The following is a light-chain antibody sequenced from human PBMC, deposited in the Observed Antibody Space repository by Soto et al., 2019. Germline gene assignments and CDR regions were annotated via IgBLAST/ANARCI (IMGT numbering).Light chain of an antibody. CDR2: EGS. Sequence: QSALAQPASVSGSPGQSITIPCTGSNSDVGNYNLVSWYQQHPGEAPKLMIYEGSKRPSGVSNRFSGSKSGNTASLTISGLQAEDEADYFCCSYAGSSTYVFGTATKVTVL. CDR3: CSYAGSSTYV. V-gene: IGLV2-23*01. J-gene: IGLJ1*01. CDR1: NSDVGNYNL.